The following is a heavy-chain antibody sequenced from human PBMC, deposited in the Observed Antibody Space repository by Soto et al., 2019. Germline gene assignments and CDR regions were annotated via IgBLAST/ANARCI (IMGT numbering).Heavy chain of an antibody. D-gene: IGHD5-18*01. CDR2: INHSGST. CDR1: GGSFSGYY. J-gene: IGHJ1*01. Sequence: SETLSLTCAVYGGSFSGYYWSWIRQPPGKGLEWIGEINHSGSTNYNPSLKSLVTISVDTSKNHFSLKLSSVIAADTAVYYCARVGDTALVTNWGQGTLVTVSS. CDR3: ARVGDTALVTN. V-gene: IGHV4-34*01.